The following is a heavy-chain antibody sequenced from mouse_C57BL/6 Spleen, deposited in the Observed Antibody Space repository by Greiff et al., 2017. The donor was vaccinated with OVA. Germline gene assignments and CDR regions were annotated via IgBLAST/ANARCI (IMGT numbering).Heavy chain of an antibody. V-gene: IGHV1-77*01. D-gene: IGHD2-1*01. CDR3: AREGIYGNSAWFAY. CDR1: GYTFTDYY. Sequence: VQLQQSGAELVTPGASVKISCKASGYTFTDYYINWVKQRPGQGLEWIGKIGPGSGSTYYNEKFKGKATLTADKSSSTAYMQLSSLTSEDSAVYFCAREGIYGNSAWFAYWGQGTLVTVSA. CDR2: IGPGSGST. J-gene: IGHJ3*01.